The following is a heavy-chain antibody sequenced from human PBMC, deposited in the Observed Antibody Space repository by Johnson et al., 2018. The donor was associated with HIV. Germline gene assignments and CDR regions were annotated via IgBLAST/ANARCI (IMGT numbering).Heavy chain of an antibody. CDR2: ISYDGSNK. CDR3: ATGYNWNYVSGVNLLGGGYEVPSEHAFEI. CDR1: GFTFSSYG. V-gene: IGHV3-30*03. Sequence: QVQLVESGGGVVQPGRSLRLSCAASGFTFSSYGMHWVRQAPGKGLEWVAVISYDGSNKYYADPVKGRFSISRDNSKNTLYLQMNGLGTEDTAVYYCATGYNWNYVSGVNLLGGGYEVPSEHAFEIWGQGTMVTVTS. J-gene: IGHJ3*02. D-gene: IGHD1-7*01.